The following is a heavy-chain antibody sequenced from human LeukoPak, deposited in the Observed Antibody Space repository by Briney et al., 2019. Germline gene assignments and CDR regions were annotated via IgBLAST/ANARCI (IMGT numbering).Heavy chain of an antibody. CDR2: INPSGGST. CDR3: ARVRRYCSGGSCPNWFDP. V-gene: IGHV1-46*01. Sequence: ASVNVSCQASGYTFTSYYMHWVRQAPGQGLEWMGIINPSGGSTSYAQKFQGRVTMTRDASTSTVYMELSSLRSEDTAVYYCARVRRYCSGGSCPNWFDPWGQGTLVTVSS. D-gene: IGHD2-15*01. CDR1: GYTFTSYY. J-gene: IGHJ5*02.